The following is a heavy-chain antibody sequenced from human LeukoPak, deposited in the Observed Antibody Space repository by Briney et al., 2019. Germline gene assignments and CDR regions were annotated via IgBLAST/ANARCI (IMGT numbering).Heavy chain of an antibody. CDR3: TTYYDFWSGYYSPYYFDY. D-gene: IGHD3-3*01. CDR1: GFTFSNAW. Sequence: GGSLRLSCAASGFTFSNAWMSWVRQAPGKGLEWVGRIKSKTDGGTTDYAAPVKGRFTISRDDSKNTLYLQMNSLKTEDTAVYYCTTYYDFWSGYYSPYYFDYWGQGTLVTVSS. V-gene: IGHV3-15*01. J-gene: IGHJ4*02. CDR2: IKSKTDGGTT.